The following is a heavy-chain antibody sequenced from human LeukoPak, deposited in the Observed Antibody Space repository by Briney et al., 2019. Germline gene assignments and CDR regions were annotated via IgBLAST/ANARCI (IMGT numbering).Heavy chain of an antibody. J-gene: IGHJ3*02. Sequence: SETLSLTCTVSGGSISSSSYYWGWIRQPPGKGLEWIGSIYYSGSTNYNPSLKSRVTISVDKSKNQFSLKLSSVTAADTAVYYCARDQGVDHGDHNAFDIWGQGTMVTVPS. CDR2: IYYSGST. CDR3: ARDQGVDHGDHNAFDI. V-gene: IGHV4-39*07. CDR1: GGSISSSSYY. D-gene: IGHD4-17*01.